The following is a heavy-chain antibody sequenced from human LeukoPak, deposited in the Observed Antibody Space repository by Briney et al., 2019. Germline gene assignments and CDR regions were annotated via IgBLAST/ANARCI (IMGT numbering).Heavy chain of an antibody. CDR1: GGSISSGGYY. CDR3: ARHLVGRITIFGVVILDWFNP. J-gene: IGHJ5*02. V-gene: IGHV4-39*01. CDR2: IYYSGST. Sequence: SQTLSLTCTVSGGSISSGGYYWGWIRQPPGKGLEWIGSIYYSGSTYYNPSLKSRVTISVDTSKNQFSLKLSSVTAADTAVYYCARHLVGRITIFGVVILDWFNPWGQGTLVTVSS. D-gene: IGHD3-3*01.